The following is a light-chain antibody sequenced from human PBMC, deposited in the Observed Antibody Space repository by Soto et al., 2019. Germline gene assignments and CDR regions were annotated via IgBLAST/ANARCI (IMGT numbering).Light chain of an antibody. CDR3: HQYGSSPPYS. CDR2: GSS. CDR1: QTVSNNY. Sequence: EVVLTQSPGTLSLSPGERATLYCRASQTVSNNYLAWSQPNPGQSPKLLIFGSSDRATGIPARFSGSGSGTYFTLTIGRLEPEDFAVYYCHQYGSSPPYSFVHGTKLE. J-gene: IGKJ2*03. V-gene: IGKV3-20*01.